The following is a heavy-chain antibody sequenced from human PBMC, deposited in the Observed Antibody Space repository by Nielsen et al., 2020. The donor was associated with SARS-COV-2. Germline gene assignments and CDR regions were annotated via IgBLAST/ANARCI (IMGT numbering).Heavy chain of an antibody. CDR2: INPSGGST. CDR3: ARDRALIPPFITMIVVVTQRGYAFDI. D-gene: IGHD3-22*01. J-gene: IGHJ3*02. Sequence: WVRQAPGQGLEWMGIINPSGGSTSYAQKFQGRVTMTRDTSTSTVYMELSSLRSEDTAVYYCARDRALIPPFITMIVVVTQRGYAFDIWGQGTMVTVSS. V-gene: IGHV1-46*01.